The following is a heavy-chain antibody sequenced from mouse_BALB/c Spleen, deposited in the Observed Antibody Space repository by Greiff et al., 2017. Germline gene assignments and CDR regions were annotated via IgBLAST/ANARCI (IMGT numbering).Heavy chain of an antibody. CDR2: INPSNGGT. D-gene: IGHD2-14*01. Sequence: QVQLQQPGAELVKPGASVKLSCKASGYTFTSYYMYWVKQRPGQGLEWIGGINPSNGGTNFNEKFKSKATLTVDKSSSTAYMQLSSLTSEDSAVYYCTREVLTTKTLYFDYWGQGTTLTVSS. CDR3: TREVLTTKTLYFDY. J-gene: IGHJ2*01. V-gene: IGHV1S81*02. CDR1: GYTFTSYY.